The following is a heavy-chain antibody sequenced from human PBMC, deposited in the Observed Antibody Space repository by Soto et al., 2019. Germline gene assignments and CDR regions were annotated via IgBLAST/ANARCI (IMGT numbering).Heavy chain of an antibody. J-gene: IGHJ4*02. CDR3: ARPSFSSGFSSFDY. CDR2: IWYDGSNK. CDR1: GFTFSSYG. D-gene: IGHD6-19*01. Sequence: GGSLRLSCAASGFTFSSYGMHWVRQAPGKGLEWVAVIWYDGSNKYYADSVKGRFTISRDNSKNTLYLQMNSLRAEDTAVYYCARPSFSSGFSSFDYWGQGTLVTVSS. V-gene: IGHV3-33*01.